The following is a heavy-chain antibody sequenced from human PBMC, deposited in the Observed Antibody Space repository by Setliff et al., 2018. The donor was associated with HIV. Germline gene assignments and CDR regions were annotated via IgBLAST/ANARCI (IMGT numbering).Heavy chain of an antibody. CDR3: ARVWEPTPYPHFDL. D-gene: IGHD1-26*01. Sequence: GASVKVSCKAFGYTFSDYYMHWVRRAPGQGLEWMGWINPDTGDAGYGHRFQSRVTMTRDTSVRTVYMELRSLRFNDTAVYYCARVWEPTPYPHFDLWGRGTLVTVSS. CDR1: GYTFSDYY. V-gene: IGHV1-2*07. CDR2: INPDTGDA. J-gene: IGHJ2*01.